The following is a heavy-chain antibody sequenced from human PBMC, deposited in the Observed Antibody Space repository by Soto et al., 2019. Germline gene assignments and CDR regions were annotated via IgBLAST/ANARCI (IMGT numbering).Heavy chain of an antibody. Sequence: PGGSLRLSCAASGFTFSSYAMSWVRQAPGKGLEWVSAVSGSGSNTYYADSVKGRFTISRDNSKNTLYLQMNSLRAEDTAVYYSAKDHIGYNKPIDYWGQGTLVTVSS. CDR3: AKDHIGYNKPIDY. V-gene: IGHV3-23*01. CDR2: VSGSGSNT. J-gene: IGHJ4*02. D-gene: IGHD4-4*01. CDR1: GFTFSSYA.